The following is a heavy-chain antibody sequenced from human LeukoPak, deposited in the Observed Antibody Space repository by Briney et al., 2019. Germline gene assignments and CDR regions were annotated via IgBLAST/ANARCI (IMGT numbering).Heavy chain of an antibody. CDR1: GGSISSGSYY. J-gene: IGHJ6*03. Sequence: SETLSLTCTVSGGSISSGSYYWSWIRQPPGKGLEWIGEINHSGSTNYNPSLKSRVTISVDTSKNQFSLKLSSVTAADTAVYYCARGGYSYDYYYYYMDVWGKGTTVTVSS. CDR2: INHSGST. D-gene: IGHD5-18*01. V-gene: IGHV4-39*07. CDR3: ARGGYSYDYYYYYMDV.